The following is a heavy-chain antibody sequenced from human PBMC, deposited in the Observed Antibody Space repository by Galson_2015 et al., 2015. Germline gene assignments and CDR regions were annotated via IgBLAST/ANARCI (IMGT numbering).Heavy chain of an antibody. CDR1: GASINGYT. J-gene: IGHJ6*03. V-gene: IGHV4-59*01. Sequence: SETLSLTCTVSGASINGYTWSWIRQSPGKGLEWIGYIYYSGSTKYNPSLKSRVTMSVDTSQSQFPLRLSSVTAADTAVYYCARAPDYDSFWGIHRATDSYYYMDVWGKGTTVTVSS. D-gene: IGHD3-16*02. CDR3: ARAPDYDSFWGIHRATDSYYYMDV. CDR2: IYYSGST.